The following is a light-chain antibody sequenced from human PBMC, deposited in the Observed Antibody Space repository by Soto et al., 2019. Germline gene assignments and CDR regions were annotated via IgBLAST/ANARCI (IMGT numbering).Light chain of an antibody. CDR3: QQYYSTPH. CDR1: QSVLYSSNNKNY. J-gene: IGKJ5*01. Sequence: DIVMTQSPDSLAVSLGERATINCKSSQSVLYSSNNKNYLAWYQQKPGQPPKLLIYWASTRESGVPDRFSGSGSGTDFTLTISSLQAEDVAGYYCQQYYSTPHFGQGTRLEIK. V-gene: IGKV4-1*01. CDR2: WAS.